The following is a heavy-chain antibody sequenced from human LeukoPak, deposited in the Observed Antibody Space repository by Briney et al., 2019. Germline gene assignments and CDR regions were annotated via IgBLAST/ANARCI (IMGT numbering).Heavy chain of an antibody. V-gene: IGHV4-59*08. CDR1: GGSISSYY. J-gene: IGHJ5*02. Sequence: SETLSLTCTVSGGSISSYYWSWIRQPPGKGLEWIGYIYYSGSTNYNPSLKSRVTISVDTSKNQFSLKLSSVTAADTAVYYCARHGSGWYLGFDPWGQGTLVTVSS. CDR3: ARHGSGWYLGFDP. CDR2: IYYSGST. D-gene: IGHD6-19*01.